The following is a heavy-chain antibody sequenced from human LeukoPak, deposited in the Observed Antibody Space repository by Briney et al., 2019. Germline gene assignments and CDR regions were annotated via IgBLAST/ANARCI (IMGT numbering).Heavy chain of an antibody. Sequence: NTSETLSLTCTVSGGSISSYYWSWIRQPPGKGLEWIGYIYYSGSTNYNPSLKSRVTISVDTSKNQFSLKLSSVTAADTAVYYCARVGDFWSGYYYGMDVWGQGTTVTVSS. CDR2: IYYSGST. J-gene: IGHJ6*02. D-gene: IGHD3-3*01. CDR3: ARVGDFWSGYYYGMDV. V-gene: IGHV4-59*01. CDR1: GGSISSYY.